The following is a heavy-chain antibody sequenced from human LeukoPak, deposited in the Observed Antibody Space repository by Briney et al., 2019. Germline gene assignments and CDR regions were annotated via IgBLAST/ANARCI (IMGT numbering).Heavy chain of an antibody. V-gene: IGHV4-59*01. CDR2: IYYSGST. CDR3: ARDHDYVWGSYRYFDY. CDR1: GGSISSYY. Sequence: SETLSLTCTVSGGSISSYYWSWIRQPPGKGLEWMGYIYYSGSTNYNPSLKSRVTISVDTSKNQFSLKLSSVTAADTAVYYCARDHDYVWGSYRYFDYWGQGTLVTVSS. J-gene: IGHJ4*02. D-gene: IGHD3-16*02.